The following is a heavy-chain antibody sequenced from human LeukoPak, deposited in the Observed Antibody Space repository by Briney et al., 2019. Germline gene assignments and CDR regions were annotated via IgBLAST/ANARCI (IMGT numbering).Heavy chain of an antibody. CDR3: ARRASSSSYHYYYYYYYMDV. CDR1: GGSISSYY. V-gene: IGHV4-59*08. Sequence: PSETLSLTCTVSGGSISSYYWSWIRQPPGKGLEWIGYIYYSGSTNYNPSLKSRVTISVDRSQNQVSLRLTSVTAADTAVYYCARRASSSSYHYYYYYYYMDVWGKGTTVTVSS. J-gene: IGHJ6*03. CDR2: IYYSGST. D-gene: IGHD6-6*01.